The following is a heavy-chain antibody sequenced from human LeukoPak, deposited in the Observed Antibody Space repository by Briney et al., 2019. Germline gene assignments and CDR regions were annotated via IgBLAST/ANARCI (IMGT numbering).Heavy chain of an antibody. CDR1: GFTFSNFW. CDR3: AREESDDSSGGG. D-gene: IGHD3-22*01. J-gene: IGHJ4*02. V-gene: IGHV3-7*01. CDR2: IKEDGSES. Sequence: GGSLRLSCAASGFTFSNFWMAWVRQAPGKGLEWVANIKEDGSESEYVDSVKGRFTISRDNAKKSLYLQMNSLRAEDTAVYYCAREESDDSSGGGWGQGTLVTVSS.